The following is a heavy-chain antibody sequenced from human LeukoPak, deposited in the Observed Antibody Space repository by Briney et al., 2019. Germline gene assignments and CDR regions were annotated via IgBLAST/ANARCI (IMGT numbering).Heavy chain of an antibody. CDR1: GFTFSSYG. J-gene: IGHJ5*02. D-gene: IGHD3-9*01. V-gene: IGHV3-30*02. CDR3: AKDFVLRYFDWPLT. Sequence: GGSLRLSCAASGFTFSSYGMHWVRQAPGKGLEWVAFIRYDGSNKYYADSVKGRFTISRDNSKNTLYLQMNSLRAEDTAVYYCAKDFVLRYFDWPLTWGQGTLVTVSS. CDR2: IRYDGSNK.